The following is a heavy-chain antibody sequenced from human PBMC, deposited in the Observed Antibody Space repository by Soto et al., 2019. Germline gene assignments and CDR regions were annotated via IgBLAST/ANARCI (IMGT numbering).Heavy chain of an antibody. V-gene: IGHV1-2*02. CDR1: GYTFSAYY. CDR3: MRGGWGDSPIDY. Sequence: QVYLLQSGAEVKKVGASVTVSCKTSGYTFSAYYVHWARRAPGRGFQWLGWINPSNEVTTFSEFFQGRITMTRDPSTNTVHMEVNRLTSDDTAVYYCMRGGWGDSPIDYWGQGTQVTVSS. D-gene: IGHD1-26*01. CDR2: INPSNEVT. J-gene: IGHJ4*02.